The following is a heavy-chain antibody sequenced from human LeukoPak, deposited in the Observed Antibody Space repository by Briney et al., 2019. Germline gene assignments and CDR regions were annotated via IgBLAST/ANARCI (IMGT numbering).Heavy chain of an antibody. J-gene: IGHJ6*04. CDR1: GYSFSNYW. CDR2: IYPGDSDT. CDR3: ARPSAAGSYYSGMDV. V-gene: IGHV5-51*01. D-gene: IGHD6-13*01. Sequence: PGESLKIPCQGSGYSFSNYWLGWVRQMPGKGLEWMGIIYPGDSDTRYSPSFQGQVTISVDKSISTAYPQWSSLKASDTAMYYCARPSAAGSYYSGMDVWGKGTTVTVSS.